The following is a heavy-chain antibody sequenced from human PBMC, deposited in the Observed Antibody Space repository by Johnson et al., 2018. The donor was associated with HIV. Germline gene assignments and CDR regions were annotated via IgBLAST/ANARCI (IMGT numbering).Heavy chain of an antibody. Sequence: VQLVESGGGLVQPGGSLRLSCAASGFTFSNYAMSWVRQAPGKGLEWVSVIYSGGSTYYADSVKGRFTISRDNSKNTLYLQMKSRRAEDTAVYYCARGPYRKNVDTAMVARGNALDIWGQGTMVTVSS. CDR1: GFTFSNYA. CDR2: IYSGGST. V-gene: IGHV3-23*03. CDR3: ARGPYRKNVDTAMVARGNALDI. D-gene: IGHD5-18*01. J-gene: IGHJ3*02.